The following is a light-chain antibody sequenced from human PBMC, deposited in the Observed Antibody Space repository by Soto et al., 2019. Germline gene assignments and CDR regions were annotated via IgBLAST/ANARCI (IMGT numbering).Light chain of an antibody. CDR1: ISDVGLYDY. J-gene: IGLJ1*01. V-gene: IGLV2-14*01. Sequence: QSVLTQPASVCGSPGQSITISCTGTISDVGLYDYVSWYQQHPGKAPQLMIYAVSNRPSGVSNRFSASKSGNTASLFISGLQAEDEADYYCSSYTSDSSYVCGSGTKVTVL. CDR2: AVS. CDR3: SSYTSDSSYV.